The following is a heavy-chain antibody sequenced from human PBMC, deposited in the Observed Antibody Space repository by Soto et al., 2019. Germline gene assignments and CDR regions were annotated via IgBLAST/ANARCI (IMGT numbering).Heavy chain of an antibody. Sequence: TSETLSLSCTVTGDSINSRTCYWGWIPQPPGKGLEWIGSIYYSGRNYNSPSLRSRVSMSIDTSKDQFSLKLKSVTAADTALYFCARQRTSVVTQAYFDVWGPGSLVTVSS. J-gene: IGHJ4*02. V-gene: IGHV4-39*01. CDR1: GDSINSRTCY. D-gene: IGHD2-21*02. CDR2: IYYSGRN. CDR3: ARQRTSVVTQAYFDV.